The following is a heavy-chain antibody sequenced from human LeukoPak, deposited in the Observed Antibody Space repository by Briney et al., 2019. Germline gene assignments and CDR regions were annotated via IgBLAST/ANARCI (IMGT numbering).Heavy chain of an antibody. CDR3: ARDHGYSSGWSRKNYYYYYGMDV. J-gene: IGHJ6*02. Sequence: GGSLRLSCAASGFTVSSNYMSWVRQAPGKGLEWVSVIYSGGSTYYADSVKGRFTISRDNSKNTLYLQMNSLRAEDTAVYYCARDHGYSSGWSRKNYYYYYGMDVWGQGTTVTVSS. V-gene: IGHV3-53*01. D-gene: IGHD6-19*01. CDR1: GFTVSSNY. CDR2: IYSGGST.